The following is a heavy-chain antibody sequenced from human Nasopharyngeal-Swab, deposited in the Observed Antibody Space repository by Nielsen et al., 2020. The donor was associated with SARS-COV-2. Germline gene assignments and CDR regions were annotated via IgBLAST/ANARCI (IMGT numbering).Heavy chain of an antibody. D-gene: IGHD2-21*02. CDR2: VSYGGTKE. J-gene: IGHJ1*01. CDR1: GFSFSTYA. V-gene: IGHV3-30*04. CDR3: AVVTAIRSVY. Sequence: GESLKIPCAATGFSFSTYAMHWVRQAPGKGLEWVAAVSYGGTKEFYADSVKGRFTVSRDDSKNTLYLQLKNLRPDDTGVYYCAVVTAIRSVYWGQGTLVTVSS.